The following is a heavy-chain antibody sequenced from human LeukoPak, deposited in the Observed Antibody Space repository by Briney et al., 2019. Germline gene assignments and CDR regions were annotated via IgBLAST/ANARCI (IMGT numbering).Heavy chain of an antibody. J-gene: IGHJ4*02. V-gene: IGHV3-21*01. Sequence: PGGSLRLSCAASGFTFSSYSVNWVRQAPGKGLEWFSSISSSSSYIYYADSVKGRFTISRDNAKNSLYLQMYSLRAEDTAVYYCARPAGTGEFDYWGQGTLVTVSS. CDR2: ISSSSSYI. CDR3: ARPAGTGEFDY. CDR1: GFTFSSYS.